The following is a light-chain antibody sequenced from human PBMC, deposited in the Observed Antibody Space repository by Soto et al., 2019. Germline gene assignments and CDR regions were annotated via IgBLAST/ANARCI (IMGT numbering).Light chain of an antibody. CDR1: QGISSW. Sequence: DIQMTQSPSSVSASVGDRVTITCRASQGISSWLDWYQQKPGKDPKLLIYAAFSLQSWIPSRFSGSGSGTDFTLTISSLQPEDFATYYCQQANSFPYTFGQGTKLEIK. J-gene: IGKJ2*01. V-gene: IGKV1-12*01. CDR2: AAF. CDR3: QQANSFPYT.